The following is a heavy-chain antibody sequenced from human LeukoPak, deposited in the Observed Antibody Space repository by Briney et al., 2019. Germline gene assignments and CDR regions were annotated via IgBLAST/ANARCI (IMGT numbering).Heavy chain of an antibody. Sequence: SVKVSFKASGGTFSSYAISWVRQAPGQGLEWMGRIIPIFGIANYAQKFQGRVTITADKSTSTAYMELSSLRSEDTAVYYCARDLYTVTTLGRGRGWFDPWGQGTLVTVSS. CDR1: GGTFSSYA. V-gene: IGHV1-69*04. D-gene: IGHD4-11*01. CDR3: ARDLYTVTTLGRGRGWFDP. CDR2: IIPIFGIA. J-gene: IGHJ5*02.